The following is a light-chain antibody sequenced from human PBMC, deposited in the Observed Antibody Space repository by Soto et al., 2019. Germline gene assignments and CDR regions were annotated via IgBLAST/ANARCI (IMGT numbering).Light chain of an antibody. CDR2: AAS. CDR1: QSISSY. CDR3: QQSYSTPLT. Sequence: IPITQSPSSLSASVGERVTITCRASQSISSYLNWYQQKPGKAPKLLIYAASSLQSGVPSRFSGSGSGTDFTPTISSLQPEDFAAYYCQQSYSTPLTFGGGTKVDIK. V-gene: IGKV1-39*01. J-gene: IGKJ4*01.